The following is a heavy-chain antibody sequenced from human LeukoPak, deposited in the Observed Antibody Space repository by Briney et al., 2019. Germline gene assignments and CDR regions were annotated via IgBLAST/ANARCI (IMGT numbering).Heavy chain of an antibody. CDR3: ARGTYYYDSSGYSFWGDAFDI. CDR1: GGTFSSYA. D-gene: IGHD3-22*01. CDR2: IIPIFGTA. J-gene: IGHJ3*02. V-gene: IGHV1-69*13. Sequence: ASVKVSCRASGGTFSSYAISWVRQAPGQGLEWMGGIIPIFGTANYAQKFQGRVTITADESTSTAYMELSSLRSEDTAVYYCARGTYYYDSSGYSFWGDAFDIWGQGTMVTVSS.